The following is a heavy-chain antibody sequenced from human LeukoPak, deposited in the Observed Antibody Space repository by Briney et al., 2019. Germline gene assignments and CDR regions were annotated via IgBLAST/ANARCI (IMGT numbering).Heavy chain of an antibody. Sequence: ASVKVSCKASGYTFTGYYMHWVRQAPGRGLEWMGRINPNSGGTNYAQKFQGRVTMTRDTSISTAYMELSRLRSDDTAVYYCARDTAYYYDSSGYEYFDYWGQGTLVTVSS. V-gene: IGHV1-2*06. CDR3: ARDTAYYYDSSGYEYFDY. CDR2: INPNSGGT. CDR1: GYTFTGYY. D-gene: IGHD3-22*01. J-gene: IGHJ4*02.